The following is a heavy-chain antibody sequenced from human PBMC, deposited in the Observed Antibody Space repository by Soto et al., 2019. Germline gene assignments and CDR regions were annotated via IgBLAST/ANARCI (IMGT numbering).Heavy chain of an antibody. CDR3: AHRRPYSNSPEYFFDY. CDR1: GFSLSTSGVD. V-gene: IGHV2-5*02. J-gene: IGHJ4*02. CDR2: IYWDDDK. Sequence: QITLKESGPTLVKPTQTLTLTCTFSGFSLSTSGVDVGWIRQPPGKALAWLELIYWDDDKRYKPSLKSRLTITKGTSRNQVVLTMTNMDPLDTATYYCAHRRPYSNSPEYFFDYWGQGTLVTVSS. D-gene: IGHD6-6*01.